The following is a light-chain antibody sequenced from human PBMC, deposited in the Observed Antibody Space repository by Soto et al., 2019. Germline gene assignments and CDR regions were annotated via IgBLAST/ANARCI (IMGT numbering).Light chain of an antibody. J-gene: IGKJ1*01. Sequence: DIQLTQSPSFLSASLGDRVTITCRASQGISRYLAWYQQKPGRAPKLLIYAASTLQSGVPSRFSGSGSGTEFTLTITGLQPEDCASYYCQQLNSYPRTFGLGTKVEIK. CDR3: QQLNSYPRT. V-gene: IGKV1-9*01. CDR2: AAS. CDR1: QGISRY.